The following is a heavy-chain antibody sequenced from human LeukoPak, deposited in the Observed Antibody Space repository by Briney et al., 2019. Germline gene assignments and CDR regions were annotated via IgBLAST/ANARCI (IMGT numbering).Heavy chain of an antibody. CDR2: INPNSGGT. J-gene: IGHJ6*03. Sequence: ASVKVSCKASGYTFTSYYMHWVRQAPGQGLEWMGWINPNSGGTNYAQKFQGRVTMTRDTSISTAYMELSRLRSDDTAVYYCARQQVVRGVIIDYYYMDVWGKGTTVTVSS. CDR3: ARQQVVRGVIIDYYYMDV. D-gene: IGHD3-10*01. CDR1: GYTFTSYY. V-gene: IGHV1-2*02.